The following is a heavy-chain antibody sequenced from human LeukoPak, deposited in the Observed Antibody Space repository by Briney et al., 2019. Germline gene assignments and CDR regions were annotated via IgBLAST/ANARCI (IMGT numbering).Heavy chain of an antibody. CDR3: ARAIAGGYQQLGFDY. Sequence: GESLKISCKGSVDSFTGYWIGWVRQMPGKGLEWMGIIYPGDSDTRYSPSFQGQVTISADKSISTAYLQWSSLKASDTAMYYCARAIAGGYQQLGFDYWGQGTLVTVSS. CDR2: IYPGDSDT. D-gene: IGHD6-13*01. V-gene: IGHV5-51*01. J-gene: IGHJ4*02. CDR1: VDSFTGYW.